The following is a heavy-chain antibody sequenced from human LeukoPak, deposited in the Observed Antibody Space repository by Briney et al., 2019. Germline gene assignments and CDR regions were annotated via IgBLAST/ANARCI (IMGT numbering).Heavy chain of an antibody. CDR3: ARDDWFDP. Sequence: SGGSLRLSCAASGFSVSDNYMSWVRQAPGKGLEWVSVIYTGGTTYYADSVKGRFTISRDNSKNTLYLQMNTLRAEDTAVYYCARDDWFDPWGQGTLVTVSS. CDR1: GFSVSDNY. CDR2: IYTGGTT. J-gene: IGHJ5*02. V-gene: IGHV3-53*01.